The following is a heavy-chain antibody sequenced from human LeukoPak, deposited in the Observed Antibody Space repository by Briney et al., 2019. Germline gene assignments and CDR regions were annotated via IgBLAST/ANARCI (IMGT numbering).Heavy chain of an antibody. D-gene: IGHD3-9*01. Sequence: SETLTLTCTVSGGSISSYYWSWIRQPPGKGLEWIGYIYYSGSTNYNPSLKSRVTISVDTSKNQFSLKLSSVTAADTALYYCAGGRYYDILTGYSPIDYWGQGPLVTVSS. CDR2: IYYSGST. CDR1: GGSISSYY. V-gene: IGHV4-59*08. CDR3: AGGRYYDILTGYSPIDY. J-gene: IGHJ4*02.